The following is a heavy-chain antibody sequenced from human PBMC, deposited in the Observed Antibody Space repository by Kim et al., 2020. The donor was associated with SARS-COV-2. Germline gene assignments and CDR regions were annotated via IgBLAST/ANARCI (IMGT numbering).Heavy chain of an antibody. CDR3: ARDYSGCYDY. V-gene: IGHV3-7*03. Sequence: GGSLRLSCAASGFTFSSNWMTWVRQAPGKGLEWVAHILQDGSEKYYVDSVKGRFTISRDNAKNSLYLQMNSLRAEDTAAYFCARDYSGCYDYWGQGTLVT. CDR2: ILQDGSEK. CDR1: GFTFSSNW. D-gene: IGHD6-19*01. J-gene: IGHJ4*02.